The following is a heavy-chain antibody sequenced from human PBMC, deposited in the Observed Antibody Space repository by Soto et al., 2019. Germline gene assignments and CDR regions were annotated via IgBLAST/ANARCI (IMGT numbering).Heavy chain of an antibody. V-gene: IGHV3-48*03. J-gene: IGHJ4*02. Sequence: PGWSLRLSCAASGFTFSSYEMNWVRQAPGKGLEWVSYISSSGSTIYYADSVKGRFTISRDNAKNSLYLQMNSLRAEDTAVYYCARWDTARSFDYWGQGTLVTVSS. CDR3: ARWDTARSFDY. D-gene: IGHD5-18*01. CDR1: GFTFSSYE. CDR2: ISSSGSTI.